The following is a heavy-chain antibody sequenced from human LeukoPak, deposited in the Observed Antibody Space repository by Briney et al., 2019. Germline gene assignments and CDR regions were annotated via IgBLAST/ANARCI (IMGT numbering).Heavy chain of an antibody. D-gene: IGHD2-2*01. J-gene: IGHJ6*03. Sequence: GGSLRLSCAASGFTFSTYAMNWVRQAPGKGLEWVSAISGGGANTYYADSVKGRFTISRDNSNNTLYLQMNSLRAEDTAVYYCAKSTHMDVWGKGITVTVSS. V-gene: IGHV3-23*01. CDR2: ISGGGANT. CDR3: AKSTHMDV. CDR1: GFTFSTYA.